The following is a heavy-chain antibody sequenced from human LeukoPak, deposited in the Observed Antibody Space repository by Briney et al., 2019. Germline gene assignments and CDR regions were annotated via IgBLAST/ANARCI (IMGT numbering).Heavy chain of an antibody. CDR1: GYTFTSYY. CDR3: AQTGTTSWDFDY. Sequence: ASVKVSCKASGYTFTSYYMHWVRQAPGEGLEWMGWINPNSGGTNYAQKFQGRVTMTRDTSISTAYMELSRLRSDDTAVYYCAQTGTTSWDFDYWGQGTLVTVSS. CDR2: INPNSGGT. V-gene: IGHV1-2*02. J-gene: IGHJ4*02. D-gene: IGHD1-1*01.